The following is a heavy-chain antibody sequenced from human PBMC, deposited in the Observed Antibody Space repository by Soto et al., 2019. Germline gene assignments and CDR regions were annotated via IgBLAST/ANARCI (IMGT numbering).Heavy chain of an antibody. CDR1: GFTFSSYA. CDR3: AKDIQYYYDSSGYYPEAAFDI. V-gene: IGHV3-23*01. CDR2: ISGSGGST. D-gene: IGHD3-22*01. J-gene: IGHJ3*02. Sequence: GGSLRLSCAASGFTFSSYAMSRVRQAPGKGLEWVSAISGSGGSTYYADSVKGRFTISRDNSKNTLYLQMNSLRAEDTAVYYCAKDIQYYYDSSGYYPEAAFDIWGQGTMVTVSS.